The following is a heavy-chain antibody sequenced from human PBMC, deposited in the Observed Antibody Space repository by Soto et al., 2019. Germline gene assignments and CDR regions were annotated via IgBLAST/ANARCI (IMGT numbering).Heavy chain of an antibody. CDR3: AMVAVYVTPSPQDA. V-gene: IGHV1-18*01. CDR2: INTYNGNT. CDR1: GYTFTRYG. D-gene: IGHD6-19*01. J-gene: IGHJ6*02. Sequence: QVQLVQSGAEVKNPGASVKVSCKASGYTFTRYGIGWARQAPGQGLEWMGWINTYNGNTNYAQNVQGRVTLTTDTSXRTAYMERRSLRSNDTTIYYWAMVAVYVTPSPQDAWGQGTTFSVSS.